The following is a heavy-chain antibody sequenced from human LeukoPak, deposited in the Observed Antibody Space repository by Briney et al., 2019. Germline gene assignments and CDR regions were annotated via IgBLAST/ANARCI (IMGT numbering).Heavy chain of an antibody. CDR2: IYYSGST. V-gene: IGHV4-59*01. J-gene: IGHJ4*02. Sequence: SETLSLTCTVSGGSISSYYWNWIRQPPGKGLEWIGYIYYSGSTNYNPSLKSRVTTSVDTSKNQFSLKLSSVTAADTAVYYCARERLGYYDRSGLDYWGQGTLVTVSA. D-gene: IGHD3-22*01. CDR3: ARERLGYYDRSGLDY. CDR1: GGSISSYY.